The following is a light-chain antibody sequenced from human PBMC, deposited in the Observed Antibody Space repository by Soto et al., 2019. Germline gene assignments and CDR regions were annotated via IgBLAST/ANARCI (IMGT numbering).Light chain of an antibody. CDR1: QSVSSY. CDR2: DAS. CDR3: QQRSNWSPYT. V-gene: IGKV3-11*01. Sequence: EIVLTQSPATLSLSPGERATLSCRASQSVSSYLAWYQQKPGQAPRLLIYDASNRATGIPARFSGSGSGTAFPLTISSLEPEDFAVYYCQQRSNWSPYTFGQGTKLEIK. J-gene: IGKJ2*01.